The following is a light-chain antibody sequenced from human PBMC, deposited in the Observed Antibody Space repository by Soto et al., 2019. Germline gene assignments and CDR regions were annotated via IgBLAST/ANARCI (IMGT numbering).Light chain of an antibody. CDR3: GTWDNSLSAVYV. Sequence: QSVLTQPPSVSAAPGQKVTISCSGSSSNIGKNYVSWYQQFPGTAPKLLIYDSDQRPSDIPDRFSASKSGTSATLGITGLQTGDEADYYCGTWDNSLSAVYVFGTGTKVTVL. J-gene: IGLJ1*01. CDR1: SSNIGKNY. V-gene: IGLV1-51*01. CDR2: DSD.